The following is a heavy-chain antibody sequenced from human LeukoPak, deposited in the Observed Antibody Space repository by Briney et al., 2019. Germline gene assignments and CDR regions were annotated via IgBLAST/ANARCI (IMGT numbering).Heavy chain of an antibody. CDR2: INFDGSST. CDR3: TRLHHDFWSAYDS. D-gene: IGHD3-3*01. Sequence: GGSLRLSCAASGFTFSNYWMHWVRQAPGKGLVWVSRINFDGSSTSYADSVKGRFTIFRDNAKNTLYLQMNSLRDEETAVYYCTRLHHDFWSAYDSWGQGTLVTVSS. V-gene: IGHV3-74*01. J-gene: IGHJ4*02. CDR1: GFTFSNYW.